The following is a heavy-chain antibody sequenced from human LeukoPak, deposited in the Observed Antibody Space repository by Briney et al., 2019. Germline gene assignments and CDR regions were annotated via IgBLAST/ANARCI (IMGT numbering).Heavy chain of an antibody. V-gene: IGHV3-21*01. J-gene: IGHJ4*02. CDR3: ATPVTTRYEGPY. CDR2: ISSSSSYI. Sequence: GGAVRLSCASCGFTFSSYIMNWVRQAPGKGLEWVSSISSSSSYIYYAASVKGRFTISRDNAKNSLYLQMNSLRAEDTAVYYCATPVTTRYEGPYWGQGTLVTVSS. CDR1: GFTFSSYI. D-gene: IGHD1-1*01.